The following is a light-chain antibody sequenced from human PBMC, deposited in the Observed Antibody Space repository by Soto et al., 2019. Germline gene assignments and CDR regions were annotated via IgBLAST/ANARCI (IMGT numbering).Light chain of an antibody. CDR3: QQYNSFPRT. Sequence: DIQMTQSPSTLSASVGDRVTITCRASQSISSWLAWYQQKPGKAPKLLISQASSLESGVPSQFSGSGSGTELTLSISSLQPDDFATYYCQQYNSFPRTFGQGTKVEIK. J-gene: IGKJ1*01. CDR2: QAS. CDR1: QSISSW. V-gene: IGKV1-5*03.